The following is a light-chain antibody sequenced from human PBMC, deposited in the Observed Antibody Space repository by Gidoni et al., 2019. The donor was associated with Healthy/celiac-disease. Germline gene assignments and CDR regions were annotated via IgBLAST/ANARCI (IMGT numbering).Light chain of an antibody. CDR1: SSDVGSYNL. J-gene: IGLJ3*02. CDR3: CSYAGSSTFEV. V-gene: IGLV2-23*02. CDR2: EVS. Sequence: QSALTQPASVSGPPGPSITISCTGTSSDVGSYNLVSWYQQHPGKAPKLMIYEVSKRPAGVSNRFSGSKSGNTASLTISGLQAEDEADYYCCSYAGSSTFEVFGGGTKLTVL.